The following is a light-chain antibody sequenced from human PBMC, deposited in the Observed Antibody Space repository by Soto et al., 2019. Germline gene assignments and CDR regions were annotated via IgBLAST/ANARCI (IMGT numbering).Light chain of an antibody. CDR1: SSDVGDNNY. CDR3: SSYTSSSTLYV. Sequence: QSALTQPACVSGSPGQSITISCTGTSSDVGDNNYVSWYQQHPGKAPKLMIYDVTHRPSGISNRFSGSKSGNTASLTISGLQAEDEADYYCSSYTSSSTLYVFGTGTKVTVL. CDR2: DVT. J-gene: IGLJ1*01. V-gene: IGLV2-14*01.